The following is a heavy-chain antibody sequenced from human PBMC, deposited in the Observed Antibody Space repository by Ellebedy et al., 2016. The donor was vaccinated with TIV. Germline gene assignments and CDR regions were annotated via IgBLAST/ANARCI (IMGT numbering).Heavy chain of an antibody. CDR1: GGSITSSTYY. D-gene: IGHD6-19*01. J-gene: IGHJ4*02. CDR3: ARDGGYSSGWYNY. V-gene: IGHV4-39*07. CDR2: VYYNGIT. Sequence: SETLSLTXTASGGSITSSTYYWGWIRQTPGKGLEWIGRVYYNGITHSNPSLKSRVTISVDTSKNQFSLNLSSVSAADTAVYYCARDGGYSSGWYNYWGQGTLVTVSS.